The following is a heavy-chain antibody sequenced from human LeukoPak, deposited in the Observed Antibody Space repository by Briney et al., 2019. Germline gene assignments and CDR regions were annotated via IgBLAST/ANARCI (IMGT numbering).Heavy chain of an antibody. CDR1: GFTFSDYW. CDR2: IKQDGSEK. CDR3: ARTTVFDY. Sequence: PGGSLRLSCAASGFTFSDYWMSWGRQAPGKGLEWVANIKQDGSEKYYVDSVKGRFTISRDNAKNSLYLQMNSLRAEDTAVYYCARTTVFDYWGQGTLVTVSS. D-gene: IGHD4-17*01. V-gene: IGHV3-7*01. J-gene: IGHJ4*02.